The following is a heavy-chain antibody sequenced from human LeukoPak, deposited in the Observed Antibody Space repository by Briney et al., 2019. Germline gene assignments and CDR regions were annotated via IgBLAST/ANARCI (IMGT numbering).Heavy chain of an antibody. CDR1: GFSLSTSGVG. CDR2: IYWDDDK. CDR3: AHVDSSGYYLLFDY. J-gene: IGHJ4*02. D-gene: IGHD3-22*01. V-gene: IGHV2-5*02. Sequence: VSGPTLVNPTQTLTLTCTFSGFSLSTSGVGVGWIRQPPGKALEWLALIYWDDDKRYSPSLKSRLTITKDTSKNHVVHTITNMDPVDTATYYCAHVDSSGYYLLFDYWGQGTLVTVSS.